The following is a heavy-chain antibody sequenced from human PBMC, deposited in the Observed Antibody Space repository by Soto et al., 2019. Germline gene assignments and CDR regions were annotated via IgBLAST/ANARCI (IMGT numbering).Heavy chain of an antibody. Sequence: VQLVQSGAEVKKPGSSVKVSCKASGGTFSSYAISWVRQAPGQGLEWMGGIIPIFGTANYAQKFQCRVTITADESKSTAYMELSSLRSEDTAVYYWARSPRGYSYGSEHNRVWEDYWGQGTLVTVSS. V-gene: IGHV1-69*01. CDR3: ARSPRGYSYGSEHNRVWEDY. CDR2: IIPIFGTA. J-gene: IGHJ4*02. CDR1: GGTFSSYA. D-gene: IGHD5-18*01.